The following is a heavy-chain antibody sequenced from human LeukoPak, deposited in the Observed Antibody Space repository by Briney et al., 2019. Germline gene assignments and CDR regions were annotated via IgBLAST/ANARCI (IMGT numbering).Heavy chain of an antibody. D-gene: IGHD1-14*01. CDR3: ARDNHYYMDV. CDR1: GFTFSSYA. Sequence: GRSLRLSCAASGFTFSSYAMHWVRQAPGKGLEWVAVISYDGSNKYYADSVKGRFTTSRDNSKNTLYLQMNSLRAEDTAVYYCARDNHYYMDVWGKGTTVTVSS. J-gene: IGHJ6*03. V-gene: IGHV3-30*04. CDR2: ISYDGSNK.